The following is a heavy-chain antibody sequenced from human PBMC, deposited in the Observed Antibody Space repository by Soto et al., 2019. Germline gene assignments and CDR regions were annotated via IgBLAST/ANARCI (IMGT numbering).Heavy chain of an antibody. Sequence: PSETLSLTCTVSGGSISSYYWSWIRQPPGKGLEWIGYIYYSGSTNYNPSLKSRVTISVDTSKNQFSLKLSSVTAADTAVYYCARAGDDFFQLWAHYYYYYGMDFWGEGTTVTVSS. V-gene: IGHV4-59*01. CDR1: GGSISSYY. J-gene: IGHJ6*04. D-gene: IGHD3-3*01. CDR2: IYYSGST. CDR3: ARAGDDFFQLWAHYYYYYGMDF.